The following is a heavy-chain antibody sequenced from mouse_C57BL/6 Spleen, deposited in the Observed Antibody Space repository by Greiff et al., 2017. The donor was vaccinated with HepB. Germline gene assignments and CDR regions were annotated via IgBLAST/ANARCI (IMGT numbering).Heavy chain of an antibody. CDR3: ARSEAPLDSSGYYFDY. V-gene: IGHV1-69*01. J-gene: IGHJ2*01. CDR2: IDPSDSYT. CDR1: GYTFTSYW. D-gene: IGHD3-2*02. Sequence: QVQLQQPGAELVMPGASVKLSCKASGYTFTSYWMHWVKQRPGQGLEWIGEIDPSDSYTNYNQKFKGKSTLTVDKSSSTAYMQLSSLTSEDSAVYYCARSEAPLDSSGYYFDYWGQGTTLTVSS.